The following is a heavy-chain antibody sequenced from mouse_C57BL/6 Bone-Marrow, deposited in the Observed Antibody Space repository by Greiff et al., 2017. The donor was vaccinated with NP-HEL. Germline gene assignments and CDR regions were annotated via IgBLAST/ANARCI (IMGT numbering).Heavy chain of an antibody. V-gene: IGHV1-50*01. CDR3: ARYSSGYY. CDR1: GYTFTSYW. CDR2: IDPSDSYT. J-gene: IGHJ3*01. D-gene: IGHD3-2*02. Sequence: QVQLQQSGAELVKPGASVKLSCKASGYTFTSYWMQWVKQRPGQGLEWIGEIDPSDSYTNYNQKFKGKATLTVDTSSSTAYMQLSSLTSEDSAVYYCARYSSGYYWGQGTLVTVSA.